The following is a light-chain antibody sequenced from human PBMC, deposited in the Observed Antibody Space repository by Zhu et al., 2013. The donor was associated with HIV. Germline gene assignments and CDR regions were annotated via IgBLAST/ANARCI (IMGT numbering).Light chain of an antibody. V-gene: IGKV3-20*01. CDR2: GAS. J-gene: IGKJ4*01. CDR1: QSVTSH. Sequence: EIVLTQSPGSLSLSPGERTTLSCRASQSVTSHLAWYQQKPGQAPRLLIYGASSRATGIPDRFSGSGSGTDFTLTISRLEPEDFAVYYCQQYGSSFPHTFGGGTKVEIK. CDR3: QQYGSSFPHT.